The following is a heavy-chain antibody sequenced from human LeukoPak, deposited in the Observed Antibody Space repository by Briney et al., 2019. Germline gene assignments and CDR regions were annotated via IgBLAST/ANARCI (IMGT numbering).Heavy chain of an antibody. CDR2: IYYSGGTGST. CDR3: ARQSDYGEPLDY. Sequence: PSETLSLTCSVSGGSINNYWWNWIRQPPGKGLEWTGYIYYSGGTGSTNYNPSLNSRVTISLDTSKNQFSLKLTSVTAADTAVYYCARQSDYGEPLDYWGQGTLVTVSS. CDR1: GGSINNYW. J-gene: IGHJ4*02. V-gene: IGHV4-59*08. D-gene: IGHD4-17*01.